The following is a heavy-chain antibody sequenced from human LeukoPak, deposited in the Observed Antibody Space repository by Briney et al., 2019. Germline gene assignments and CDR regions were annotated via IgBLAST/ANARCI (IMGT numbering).Heavy chain of an antibody. D-gene: IGHD2-15*01. CDR1: GGSISSGSYY. Sequence: SETLSLTCTVSGGSISSGSYYWSWIRQPAGKGLEWIGRIYTSGSTNYNPSLKSRVTISVDKSRNQFSLKLSSVTAADTAVYYCASAPPAAYFDYWGQGTLVTVSS. CDR2: IYTSGST. V-gene: IGHV4-61*02. J-gene: IGHJ4*02. CDR3: ASAPPAAYFDY.